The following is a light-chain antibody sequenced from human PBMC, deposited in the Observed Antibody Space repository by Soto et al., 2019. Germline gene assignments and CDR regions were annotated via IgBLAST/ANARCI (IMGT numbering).Light chain of an antibody. Sequence: ALTQPASVSASPGQSISISCTGTSNDVGAFDYVSWYQQHPGKAPKLIIFEVFNRPSGVSTRFSGSKSGSTASLTISGLQAEDEADYFCSSYTTNNAHVFGGGTKLTVL. J-gene: IGLJ2*01. V-gene: IGLV2-14*01. CDR3: SSYTTNNAHV. CDR2: EVF. CDR1: SNDVGAFDY.